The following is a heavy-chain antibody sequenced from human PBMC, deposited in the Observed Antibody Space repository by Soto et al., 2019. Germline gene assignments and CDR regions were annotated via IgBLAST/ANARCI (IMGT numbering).Heavy chain of an antibody. D-gene: IGHD5-18*01. CDR3: AKESGYTYGPYYFDY. V-gene: IGHV3-23*01. Sequence: GGSLRLSCSASGFTFSRYAMSWVRQAPGKGLEWVSVISGSGGSTYSADSVKGRFTISRDNSKNTLYPQRNSRRAEDTAVYYCAKESGYTYGPYYFDYWGQGTLVTVSA. CDR1: GFTFSRYA. CDR2: ISGSGGST. J-gene: IGHJ4*02.